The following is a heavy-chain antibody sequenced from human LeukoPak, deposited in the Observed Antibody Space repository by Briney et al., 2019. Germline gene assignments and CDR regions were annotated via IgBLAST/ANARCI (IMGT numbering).Heavy chain of an antibody. V-gene: IGHV3-30*02. D-gene: IGHD6-13*01. CDR3: AKGLPSSSWYVGYFQH. CDR1: GFTFSSYG. J-gene: IGHJ1*01. Sequence: GGSPRLSCAASGFTFSSYGMHWVRQAPGKGLEWVAFIRYDGSNKYYADSVKGRFTISRDNSKNTLYLQMNSLRAEDTAVYYCAKGLPSSSWYVGYFQHWGQGTLVTVSS. CDR2: IRYDGSNK.